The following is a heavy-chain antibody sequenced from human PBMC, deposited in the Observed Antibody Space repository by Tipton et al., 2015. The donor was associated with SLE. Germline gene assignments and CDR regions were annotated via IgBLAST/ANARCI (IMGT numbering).Heavy chain of an antibody. CDR1: GFTFSSYS. J-gene: IGHJ4*02. CDR3: ARDASPRGYDILTGYYSPFDY. CDR2: ISSSSSTI. V-gene: IGHV3-48*04. D-gene: IGHD3-9*01. Sequence: SGFTFSSYSMNWVRQAPGKGLEWVSYISSSSSTIYYADSVKGRFTISRDNAKNSLYLQMNSQRAEDTAVYYCARDASPRGYDILTGYYSPFDYWGQGTLVTVSS.